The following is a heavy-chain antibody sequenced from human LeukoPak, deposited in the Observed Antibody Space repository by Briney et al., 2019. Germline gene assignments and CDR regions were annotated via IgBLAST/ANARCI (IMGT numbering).Heavy chain of an antibody. CDR2: IYPGDSDT. Sequence: GESLKISCKGSGYNFTNFWIAWVRQMPGKGPEWMGIIYPGDSDTRYSPSFQGQVTISADKSISTAYLQWGSLKASDTAMFYCARPGRLAYCSERSCDTDYYFDYWGQGTLVTVSS. J-gene: IGHJ4*02. CDR1: GYNFTNFW. CDR3: ARPGRLAYCSERSCDTDYYFDY. D-gene: IGHD2-21*01. V-gene: IGHV5-51*01.